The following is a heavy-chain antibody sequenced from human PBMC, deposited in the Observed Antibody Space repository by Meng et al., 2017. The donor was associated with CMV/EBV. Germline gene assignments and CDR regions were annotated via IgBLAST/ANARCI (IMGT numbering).Heavy chain of an antibody. CDR3: ARGGLYYYDSSGHFDY. CDR2: IYTSGST. Sequence: LQGACPGLLNSSVPPLSPCTVSGGSISSYDWSWIRQPAGKGLVWIGRIYTSGSTNYNPSLKSRVTMSVDTSKNQFSLKLSSVTAADTAVYYCARGGLYYYDSSGHFDYWGQGTLVTVSS. J-gene: IGHJ4*02. V-gene: IGHV4-4*07. CDR1: GGSISSYD. D-gene: IGHD3-22*01.